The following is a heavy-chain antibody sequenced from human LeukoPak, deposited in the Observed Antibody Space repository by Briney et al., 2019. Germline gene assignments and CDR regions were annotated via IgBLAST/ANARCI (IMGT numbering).Heavy chain of an antibody. CDR3: ARDLSYRGPGPHYGMDV. Sequence: ASVRVSCKASGYSFTGYCMHWVRQAPGQGLEWMGCSNPNSGGTNYAQKFQGWVTMTRDTSISTAYMELSRLRSDDTAVYYCARDLSYRGPGPHYGMDVWGQGTTVTVSS. V-gene: IGHV1-2*04. CDR2: SNPNSGGT. CDR1: GYSFTGYC. D-gene: IGHD5-12*01. J-gene: IGHJ6*02.